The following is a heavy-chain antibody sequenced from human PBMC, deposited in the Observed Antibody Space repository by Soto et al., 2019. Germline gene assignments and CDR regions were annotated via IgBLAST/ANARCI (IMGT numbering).Heavy chain of an antibody. J-gene: IGHJ6*02. D-gene: IGHD3-3*01. CDR2: IYYRGST. Sequence: QVQLQESGPGLVKPSQTLSLTCTVSGGSISSGDYYWSWIRQPPGKGLERIGYIYYRGSTYYNPSLKSRVTLSVDTSKSQVSVKLSSVTAADTAVYYCAKERVSITIFGVNFMDVWGQGTTVTVSS. CDR3: AKERVSITIFGVNFMDV. V-gene: IGHV4-30-4*01. CDR1: GGSISSGDYY.